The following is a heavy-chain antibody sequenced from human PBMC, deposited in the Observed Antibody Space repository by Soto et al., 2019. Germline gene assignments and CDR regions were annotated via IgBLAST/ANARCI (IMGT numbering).Heavy chain of an antibody. Sequence: EVQLLESGGGLIQSGESLRLSCAVSGFTFSNYAMGWVRQAPGKGLEWVSSISGGGGTTYYADSVKARFTISRDNSRNTLYLQMNSLRAEDTAVYHCAKAQTVTKRYFDYWGQGTLVTVSS. J-gene: IGHJ4*02. CDR3: AKAQTVTKRYFDY. CDR1: GFTFSNYA. CDR2: ISGGGGTT. D-gene: IGHD4-17*01. V-gene: IGHV3-23*01.